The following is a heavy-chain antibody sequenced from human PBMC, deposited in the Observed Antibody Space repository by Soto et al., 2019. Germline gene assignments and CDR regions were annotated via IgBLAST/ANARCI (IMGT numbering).Heavy chain of an antibody. CDR3: TTDGGRGYSYGYFDY. CDR1: GFTFSNAW. D-gene: IGHD5-18*01. V-gene: IGHV3-15*01. CDR2: IKSKTDGGTT. J-gene: IGHJ4*02. Sequence: PGGSLRLSXAASGFTFSNAWMSWVRQAPGKGLEWVGRIKSKTDGGTTDYAAPVKGRFTISRDDSKNTLYLQMNSLKTEDTAVYYCTTDGGRGYSYGYFDYWGQGTLVTVSS.